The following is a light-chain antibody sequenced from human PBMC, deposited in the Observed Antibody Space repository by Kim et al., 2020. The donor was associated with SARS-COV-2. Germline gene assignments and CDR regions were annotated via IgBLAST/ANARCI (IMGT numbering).Light chain of an antibody. J-gene: IGKJ2*03. CDR3: QQRANWYS. CDR1: QSVSND. Sequence: LSLSPGERATRSCRASQSVSNDLAWYQQKRGQPPRLLIYDASNRATGIPARFSGSGSGTDFTLTISSLEPEDFAVYYCQQRANWYSFGQGTKLEI. V-gene: IGKV3-11*01. CDR2: DAS.